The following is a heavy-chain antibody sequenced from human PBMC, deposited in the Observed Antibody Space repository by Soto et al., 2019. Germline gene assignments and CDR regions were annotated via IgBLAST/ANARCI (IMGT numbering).Heavy chain of an antibody. CDR1: GYTFTSYY. Sequence: ASVKVSCKASGYTFTSYYMHWVRQAPGQGLEWMGIINPSGGSTSYAQKFQGRVTMTRDTSTSTVYMELSSLRSEDTAVYYCAGQGGNSSSWHYFDYWGQGALVTVSS. CDR2: INPSGGST. D-gene: IGHD6-13*01. V-gene: IGHV1-46*01. J-gene: IGHJ4*02. CDR3: AGQGGNSSSWHYFDY.